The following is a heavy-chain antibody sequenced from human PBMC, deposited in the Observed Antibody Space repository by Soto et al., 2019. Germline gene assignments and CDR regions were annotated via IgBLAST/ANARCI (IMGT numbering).Heavy chain of an antibody. V-gene: IGHV3-30*18. CDR1: GFTFSSYG. J-gene: IGHJ6*03. CDR2: ISYDGSNK. D-gene: IGHD6-19*01. Sequence: GSLRLSCAASGFTFSSYGMHWVRQAPGKGLEWVAVISYDGSNKYYADSVKGRFTISRDNSKNTLYLQMNSLRAEDTAVYYCAKDVGSSGWERTLYSYYMDGSGKGIMVTVSS. CDR3: AKDVGSSGWERTLYSYYMDG.